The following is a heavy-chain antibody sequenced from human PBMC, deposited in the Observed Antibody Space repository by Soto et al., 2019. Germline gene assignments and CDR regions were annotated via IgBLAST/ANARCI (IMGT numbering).Heavy chain of an antibody. CDR1: GFTFSSYE. V-gene: IGHV3-48*03. CDR2: ISSSGSTI. CDR3: ASVVVVVAATDDAFDI. Sequence: EVQLVESGGGLVQPGGSLRLSCAASGFTFSSYEMNWVRQAPGKGLEWGSYISSSGSTIYYADSVKGRFTISRDNAKNSLYLQMNSLRAEDTAVYYCASVVVVVAATDDAFDIWGQGTMVTVSS. J-gene: IGHJ3*02. D-gene: IGHD2-15*01.